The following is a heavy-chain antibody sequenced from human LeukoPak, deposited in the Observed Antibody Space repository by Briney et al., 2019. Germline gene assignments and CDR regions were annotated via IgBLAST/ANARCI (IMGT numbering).Heavy chain of an antibody. CDR2: ISGGSTYI. CDR3: AKAVSGTYSRFGN. Sequence: GGSLRLSCAASGLTFSSYNMNWVRQAPGKGLEWVSSISGGSTYIYYADSVKGRFTISRDNSKSTLDLQMNSLKSDDTAVYYCAKAVSGTYSRFGNWGRGTLVSVSS. D-gene: IGHD1-26*01. CDR1: GLTFSSYN. J-gene: IGHJ4*02. V-gene: IGHV3-21*04.